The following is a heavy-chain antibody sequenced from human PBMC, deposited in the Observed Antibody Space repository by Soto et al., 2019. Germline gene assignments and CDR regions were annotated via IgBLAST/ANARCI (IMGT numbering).Heavy chain of an antibody. CDR2: VHDTGTT. J-gene: IGHJ4*02. CDR3: ARGLSSPSAAGV. CDR1: GGSVSSGGNY. V-gene: IGHV4-39*01. D-gene: IGHD6-6*01. Sequence: QLQLQESGPGLVKPSETLSLTCAVSGGSVSSGGNYWGWIRQSPGKGLEWIGSVHDTGTTHYNPSITSRVTISVDTSKHQFSLNVNSVTAADTAVYYCARGLSSPSAAGVWGQGTLVTVSS.